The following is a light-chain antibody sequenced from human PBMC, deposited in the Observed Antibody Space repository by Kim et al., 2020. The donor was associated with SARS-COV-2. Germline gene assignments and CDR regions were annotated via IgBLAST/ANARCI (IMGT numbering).Light chain of an antibody. V-gene: IGKV1D-13*01. CDR2: DAS. CDR1: QGISSA. CDR3: QQFINFPLT. J-gene: IGKJ4*01. Sequence: AIQLTKAQPSLPPSVGDRVTIICRASQGISSALAWYQQKPGRAPKLVIHDASSLESGVPSRFSGSGSGTEFTLTIRRLQPDDFATYDCQQFINFPLTFGGGTKVDIK.